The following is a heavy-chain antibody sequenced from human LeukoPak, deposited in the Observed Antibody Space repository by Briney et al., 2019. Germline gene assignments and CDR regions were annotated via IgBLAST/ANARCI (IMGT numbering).Heavy chain of an antibody. J-gene: IGHJ5*02. CDR3: ARVGSDWNDVRYNWFDP. D-gene: IGHD1-1*01. V-gene: IGHV4-30-2*01. Sequence: PSQTLSLTCAVSGGSSSSGDYSWSWIRQPPGKGLAWIGYIFQSGSTYYNPSLKSRVTISVDRSKNHFSLKLSSVTAADTAVYYCARVGSDWNDVRYNWFDPWGQGTLVTVSS. CDR1: GGSSSSGDYS. CDR2: IFQSGST.